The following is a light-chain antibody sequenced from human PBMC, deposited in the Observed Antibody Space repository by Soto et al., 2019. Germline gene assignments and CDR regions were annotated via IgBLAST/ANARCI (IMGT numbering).Light chain of an antibody. CDR3: MQAVQSPWT. CDR2: MGS. J-gene: IGKJ1*01. Sequence: DIVMTQSPLSLPVTPGEPASISCRSSQSLLHDNGNNYLDWYLQKPGQSPQLLIYMGSNRASGVPDRFSGSGAGIDFTLKISRVEAEDVGVYLCMQAVQSPWTFGQGTKVEIK. V-gene: IGKV2-28*01. CDR1: QSLLHDNGNNY.